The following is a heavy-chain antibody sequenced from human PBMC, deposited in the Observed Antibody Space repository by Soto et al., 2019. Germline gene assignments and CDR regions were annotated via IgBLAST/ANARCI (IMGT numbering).Heavy chain of an antibody. CDR2: IIPIFGTA. Sequence: QVQLVQSGAEVKKPGSSVKVSCKASGGTFSSYAISWLRQAPGQGLEWMGGIIPIFGTANYAQKFQGRVTITADKSTSTAYMELSSLRSEDTAVYYCARGTAYYYGSGSYSYYFDYWGQGTLVTVSS. D-gene: IGHD3-10*01. CDR3: ARGTAYYYGSGSYSYYFDY. CDR1: GGTFSSYA. J-gene: IGHJ4*02. V-gene: IGHV1-69*06.